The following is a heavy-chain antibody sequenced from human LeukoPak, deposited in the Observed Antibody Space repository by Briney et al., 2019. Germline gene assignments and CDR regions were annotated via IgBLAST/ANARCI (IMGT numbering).Heavy chain of an antibody. V-gene: IGHV3-23*01. CDR3: AKKAYCGGDCYRPNFNWFDP. CDR2: ISGSGGRT. CDR1: GFTFSSYA. J-gene: IGHJ5*02. Sequence: PGGSLRLSCAASGFTFSSYAMSWVRQAPGKGLEWVSAISGSGGRTYYADSVKGRFTISRDNSKNTLYLQMNSLRAEDTAVYYCAKKAYCGGDCYRPNFNWFDPWGQGTLVTVSS. D-gene: IGHD2-21*02.